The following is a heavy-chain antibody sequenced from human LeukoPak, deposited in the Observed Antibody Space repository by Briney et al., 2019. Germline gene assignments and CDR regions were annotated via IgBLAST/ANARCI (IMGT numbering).Heavy chain of an antibody. CDR2: ISRRSGAT. Sequence: ASVTVSCKSSVYIFGDYYMHWVRQAPGRGWGGMGWISRRSGATKIAEKFQGRVTLTRDTSISTAYVELTNLASDDTAVYYCVSWAGGNSDVASFDYWGQGTLVIVSS. D-gene: IGHD2-21*01. CDR3: VSWAGGNSDVASFDY. V-gene: IGHV1-2*02. J-gene: IGHJ4*02. CDR1: VYIFGDYY.